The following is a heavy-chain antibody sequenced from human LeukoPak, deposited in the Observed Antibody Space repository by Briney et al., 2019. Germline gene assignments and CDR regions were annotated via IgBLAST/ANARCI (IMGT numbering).Heavy chain of an antibody. CDR1: GFTFSTYA. D-gene: IGHD3-10*01. V-gene: IGHV3-23*01. Sequence: PGGSLRLSCAASGFTFSTYAMSWVRQAPGKGLDWVSGISGSGYSTFYADSVKGRFTISRDNSKNTLYLQMNSLRAEDTAVYYCANAYYGSGTYYPEHYYGLDVWGQGTTVTVSS. J-gene: IGHJ6*02. CDR2: ISGSGYST. CDR3: ANAYYGSGTYYPEHYYGLDV.